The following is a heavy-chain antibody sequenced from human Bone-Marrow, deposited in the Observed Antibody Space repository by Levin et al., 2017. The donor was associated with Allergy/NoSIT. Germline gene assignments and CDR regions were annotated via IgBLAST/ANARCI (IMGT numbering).Heavy chain of an antibody. D-gene: IGHD1-26*01. CDR3: ARDAVVGVGLDLDY. J-gene: IGHJ4*02. V-gene: IGHV3-23*01. CDR1: EFTFSTYG. Sequence: GESLKISCAASEFTFSTYGMNWVRQAPGKGLEWVSGMNGGGDHIYYADSVKGRFTISRDNSKNTLYLQMNSLRVDDTAVYYCARDAVVGVGLDLDYWGQGTLVTVSS. CDR2: MNGGGDHI.